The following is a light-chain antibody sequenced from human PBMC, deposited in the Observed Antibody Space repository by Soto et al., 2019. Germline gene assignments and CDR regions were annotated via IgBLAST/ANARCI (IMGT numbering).Light chain of an antibody. V-gene: IGKV3-15*01. CDR1: QSVNNY. J-gene: IGKJ2*01. CDR3: QQYSTWPPKYT. CDR2: RAS. Sequence: EIVMTQSPATLSVSPGGRATLSCRASQSVNNYLAWYQQRPGQPPRLLIYRASTRATGIPARCSGSGSGTESSLTISSLQSEDFAVYYCQQYSTWPPKYTFGQGTKLES.